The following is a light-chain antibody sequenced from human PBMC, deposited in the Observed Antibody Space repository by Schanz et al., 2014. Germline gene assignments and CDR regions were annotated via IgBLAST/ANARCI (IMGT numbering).Light chain of an antibody. J-gene: IGLJ2*01. V-gene: IGLV2-14*01. CDR1: SSDVGGYKY. CDR2: DVS. Sequence: QSALTQPASVSGSPGQSITITCTGTSSDVGGYKYVSWFQQHPGKAPKLLIYDVSKRPSGVSNRFAGSKSGNTASLTISGLQAEDEGDYYCSSYTGSSMIFGGGTKLTVL. CDR3: SSYTGSSMI.